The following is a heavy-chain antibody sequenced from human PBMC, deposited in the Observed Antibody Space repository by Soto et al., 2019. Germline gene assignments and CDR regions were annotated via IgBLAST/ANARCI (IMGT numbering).Heavy chain of an antibody. V-gene: IGHV4-4*07. CDR3: VRDGTKTLRDWFDP. CDR2: IYATGTT. D-gene: IGHD1-1*01. CDR1: GASISGFY. J-gene: IGHJ5*02. Sequence: PSETLSLTCTVSGASISGFYWSWIRKSAGKGLEWIGRIYATGTTDYNPSLKSRVMMSVDTSKKQFSLKLRSVTTADTAVYYCVRDGTKTLRDWFDPWGQGISVTVSS.